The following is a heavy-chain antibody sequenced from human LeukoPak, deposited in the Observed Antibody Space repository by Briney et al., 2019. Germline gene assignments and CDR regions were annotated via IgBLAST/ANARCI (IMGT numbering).Heavy chain of an antibody. Sequence: PGWSLRLSCPASGFMYNNYPMHSLRQAPAKGLEGVGLIQDDGAKTNNVDSVRDRSTHHRDNSRSTVYLQMNSLKPDDAAVYYCATQTITLVVVISPFDYWGQRALVTVSS. V-gene: IGHV3-30*02. CDR3: ATQTITLVVVISPFDY. J-gene: IGHJ4*02. D-gene: IGHD2-21*01. CDR2: IQDDGAKT. CDR1: GFMYNNYP.